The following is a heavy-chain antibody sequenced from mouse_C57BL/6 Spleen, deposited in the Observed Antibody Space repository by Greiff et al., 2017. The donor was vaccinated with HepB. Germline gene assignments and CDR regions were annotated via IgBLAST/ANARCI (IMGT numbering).Heavy chain of an antibody. V-gene: IGHV1-82*01. D-gene: IGHD3-3*01. Sequence: QVQLQQSGPELVKPGASVKISCKASGYAFSSSWMNWVKQRPGTGLEWIGRIYPGDGDTNCNGKFKGKATLTADKSSSTAYMQLSSLTSEDSAVYFCARVAVVPMDYWGQGTSVTVAS. J-gene: IGHJ4*01. CDR1: GYAFSSSW. CDR2: IYPGDGDT. CDR3: ARVAVVPMDY.